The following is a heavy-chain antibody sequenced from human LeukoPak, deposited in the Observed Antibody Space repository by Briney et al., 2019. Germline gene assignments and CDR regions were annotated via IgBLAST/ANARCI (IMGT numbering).Heavy chain of an antibody. CDR2: INPNNGGT. Sequence: GASVKVSCKASGYTFTDYYMHWLRQAPGQGLEWMGWINPNNGGTNYAQRFQGRVTMTRDTSINTAYMEVGRLRFDDTAAYYCASGPSLGTTYPYFDYWGQGTLVAVSS. CDR1: GYTFTDYY. D-gene: IGHD2/OR15-2a*01. V-gene: IGHV1-2*02. CDR3: ASGPSLGTTYPYFDY. J-gene: IGHJ4*02.